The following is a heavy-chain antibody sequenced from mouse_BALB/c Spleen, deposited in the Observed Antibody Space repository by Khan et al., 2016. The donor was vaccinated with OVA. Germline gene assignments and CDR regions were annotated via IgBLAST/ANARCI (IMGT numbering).Heavy chain of an antibody. CDR3: ARRGLRWDFDY. V-gene: IGHV1-7*01. D-gene: IGHD1-1*01. CDR1: GYTFINYW. J-gene: IGHJ2*01. Sequence: VQLQQSGAELAKPGASVKMSCKASGYTFINYWILWVKQRPGQGLEWIGYINPSTGYTEYNQNFKDNATLTAAKSSSPAYMQLSSLTSEDSAVYYCARRGLRWDFDYWGQGTTLTVSS. CDR2: INPSTGYT.